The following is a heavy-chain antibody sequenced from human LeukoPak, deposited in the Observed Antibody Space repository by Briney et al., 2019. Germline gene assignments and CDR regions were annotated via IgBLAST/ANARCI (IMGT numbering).Heavy chain of an antibody. V-gene: IGHV1-69*01. CDR1: GGTFSSYA. D-gene: IGHD3-16*01. Sequence: SVKLSCKASGGTFSSYAISWVRQAPGQGLGWMGGIIPIFGTANYAQKFQGRVTITADESTSTAYMELSSLRSEDTAVYYCARDLGGKLGTFDYWGQGTLVTVSS. CDR3: ARDLGGKLGTFDY. CDR2: IIPIFGTA. J-gene: IGHJ4*02.